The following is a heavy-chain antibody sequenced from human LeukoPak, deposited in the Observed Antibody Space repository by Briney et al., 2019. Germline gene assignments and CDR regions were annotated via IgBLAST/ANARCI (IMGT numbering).Heavy chain of an antibody. V-gene: IGHV4-39*01. CDR1: GDSISNSNYF. CDR3: VRGGNNYNLRFDM. Sequence: SETLSLTCSVSGDSISNSNYFWDWIRQTPGKGLEWIGCVYYSGRTYYNPSLKSRVTLAVDTTKDQFSLRLNSVTATDTAVYYCVRGGNNYNLRFDMWSQGIRVTVSS. CDR2: VYYSGRT. J-gene: IGHJ4*02. D-gene: IGHD5-24*01.